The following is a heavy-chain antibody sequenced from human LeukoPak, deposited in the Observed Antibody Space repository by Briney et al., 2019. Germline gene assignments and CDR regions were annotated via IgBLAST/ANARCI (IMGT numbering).Heavy chain of an antibody. J-gene: IGHJ4*02. CDR1: GGTFSSYA. D-gene: IGHD2-2*01. V-gene: IGHV1-69*04. Sequence: SVKVSCKASGGTFSSYAISWVRQAPGQGLEWMGRIIPILGIANYAQKFQGRVTITTDESTSTAYMELSSLRSEDTAVYYCAGCSSTSCWGYFDYWGQGTLVTVSS. CDR3: AGCSSTSCWGYFDY. CDR2: IIPILGIA.